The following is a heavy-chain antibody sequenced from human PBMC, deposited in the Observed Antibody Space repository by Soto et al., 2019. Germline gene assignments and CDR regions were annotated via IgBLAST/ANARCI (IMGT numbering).Heavy chain of an antibody. D-gene: IGHD2-21*02. J-gene: IGHJ6*02. CDR2: IYYSGST. CDR1: GGSVSSGSYY. V-gene: IGHV4-61*01. CDR3: ARDFCGGDCSDDYYYYAMDV. Sequence: SETLSLTCSVSGGSVSSGSYYWSWIRQPPGQGLEWIGYIYYSGSTNYTPSLKSRVTISVDTSKDQFSLKLSSVTAADTAVYYCARDFCGGDCSDDYYYYAMDVWGQGTTVTVSS.